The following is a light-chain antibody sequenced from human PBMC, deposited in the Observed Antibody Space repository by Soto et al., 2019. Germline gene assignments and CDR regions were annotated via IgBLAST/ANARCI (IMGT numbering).Light chain of an antibody. J-gene: IGLJ2*01. CDR2: DVN. CDR3: SAYTTGGRHLI. V-gene: IGLV2-14*01. Sequence: QSALTQPASVSGSPGQSVTISCTGSSSDVGGFCYVSWYHQHPGKAPKLVIYDVNYRPSGVSDRFSGSKSGNTASLTISGRRAEDEDDDCCSAYTTGGRHLILGGGTKLTVL. CDR1: SSDVGGFCY.